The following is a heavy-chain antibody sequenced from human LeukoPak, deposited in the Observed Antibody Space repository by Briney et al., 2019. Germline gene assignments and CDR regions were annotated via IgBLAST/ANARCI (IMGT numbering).Heavy chain of an antibody. V-gene: IGHV3-23*01. CDR3: AKDPVDTIFGVVITYFDY. D-gene: IGHD3-3*01. Sequence: TGGSLRLSCAASGFTFSSYAMSWVRQAPGKGLEWVSAISGSGGSTYYADSVKGRFTISRDNSKNTLYLQMNSLRAEDTAVYYCAKDPVDTIFGVVITYFDYWGQGTLVTVSS. CDR2: ISGSGGST. J-gene: IGHJ4*02. CDR1: GFTFSSYA.